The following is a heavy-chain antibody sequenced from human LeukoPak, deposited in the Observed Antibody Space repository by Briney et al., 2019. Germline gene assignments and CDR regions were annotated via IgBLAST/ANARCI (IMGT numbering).Heavy chain of an antibody. CDR2: IDYSGST. CDR1: GGSITSYY. V-gene: IGHV4-59*01. Sequence: SETLSLTCTASGGSITSYYWSWIRQPPGKGLEWVGYIDYSGSTNYNPSLKSRVTISVDTTQNQFSLKLSSVTAADTAVYYCARVDGSNWDVLEYWGQGTLVTVSS. J-gene: IGHJ4*02. CDR3: ARVDGSNWDVLEY. D-gene: IGHD1-1*01.